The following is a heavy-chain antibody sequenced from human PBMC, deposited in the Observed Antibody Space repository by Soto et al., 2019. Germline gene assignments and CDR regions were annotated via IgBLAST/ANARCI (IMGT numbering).Heavy chain of an antibody. CDR1: GFTFSSNA. J-gene: IGHJ4*02. CDR3: ARASGESYPGSRVFDS. V-gene: IGHV3-23*01. Sequence: GGSLRLSCAASGFTFSSNAMNWVRQAPGKGLEWVSVITDTGGDSLYADSAKGRFTISRDNSKNTLYLQMNSLRADDTAIYYCARASGESYPGSRVFDSWGQGTRVTVSS. D-gene: IGHD3-10*01. CDR2: ITDTGGDS.